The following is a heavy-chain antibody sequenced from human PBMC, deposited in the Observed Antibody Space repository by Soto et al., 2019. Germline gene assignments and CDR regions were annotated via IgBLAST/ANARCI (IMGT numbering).Heavy chain of an antibody. CDR2: IYYSGST. CDR1: GGSISRSSYY. CDR3: ARRSGSYSAFDY. J-gene: IGHJ4*02. V-gene: IGHV4-39*01. D-gene: IGHD1-26*01. Sequence: PSETLSLTCTVSGGSISRSSYYWGWIRQPPGKGLEWIGSIYYSGSTYYNPSLKSRVTISVDTSKNQFSLKLSSVTAADTAVYYCARRSGSYSAFDYWGQGTLVTVSS.